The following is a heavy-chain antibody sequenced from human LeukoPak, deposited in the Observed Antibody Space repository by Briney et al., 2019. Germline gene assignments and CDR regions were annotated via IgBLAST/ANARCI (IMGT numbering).Heavy chain of an antibody. CDR2: ISTSSSYI. CDR1: GFTFSSYS. V-gene: IGHV3-21*01. J-gene: IGHJ4*02. Sequence: AGGSRRLSCAAPGFTFSSYSMNRVRQAPGKGLEWVSSISTSSSYIYYADSVKGRFIIARDNAKNSLYLQMSSLRAEDTAVYYCARGGGYCSGGSCPTPDYWGQGTLVTVSS. D-gene: IGHD2-15*01. CDR3: ARGGGYCSGGSCPTPDY.